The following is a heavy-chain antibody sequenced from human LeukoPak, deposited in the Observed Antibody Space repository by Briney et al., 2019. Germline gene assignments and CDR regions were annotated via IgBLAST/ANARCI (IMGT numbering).Heavy chain of an antibody. CDR3: ASQPGLLYSKGPRDAFDI. CDR1: GGSISSGSYY. Sequence: PSETLSLTCTVSGGSISSGSYYWRWIRQPAGKGLEWIGRIYTSGSTNYNPSLKSRVTISVDTSKNQFSLKLSSVTAADTAVYYCASQPGLLYSKGPRDAFDIWGQGTMVTVSS. CDR2: IYTSGST. J-gene: IGHJ3*02. D-gene: IGHD2-15*01. V-gene: IGHV4-61*02.